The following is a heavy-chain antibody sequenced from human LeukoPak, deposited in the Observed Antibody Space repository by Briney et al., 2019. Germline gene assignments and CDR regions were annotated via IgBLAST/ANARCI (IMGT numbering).Heavy chain of an antibody. CDR2: FDPEDGET. J-gene: IGHJ5*02. D-gene: IGHD6-19*01. Sequence: ASVKVSCKVSGYTLTELSMRWVRQAPGKGLEWMGGFDPEDGETIYAQKFQGRVTMTEDTSTDTAYMELSSLRSEDTAVYYCATSIAVAGMRWFDPWGQGTLVTVSS. CDR1: GYTLTELS. CDR3: ATSIAVAGMRWFDP. V-gene: IGHV1-24*01.